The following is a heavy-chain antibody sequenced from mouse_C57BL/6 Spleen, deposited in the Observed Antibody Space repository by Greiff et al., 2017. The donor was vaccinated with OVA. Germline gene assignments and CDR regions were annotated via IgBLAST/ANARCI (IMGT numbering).Heavy chain of an antibody. J-gene: IGHJ3*01. CDR2: IDPSDSET. D-gene: IGHD2-5*01. CDR1: GYTFTSYW. V-gene: IGHV1-52*01. CDR3: ARESNYGFAY. Sequence: QVQLQQPGAELVRPGSSVKLSCKASGYTFTSYWMHWVKQRPIQGLEWIGNIDPSDSETHYNQKFKDKATLTVDKSSSTAYMQLSSLPSEDSAVYYCARESNYGFAYWGQGTLVTVSA.